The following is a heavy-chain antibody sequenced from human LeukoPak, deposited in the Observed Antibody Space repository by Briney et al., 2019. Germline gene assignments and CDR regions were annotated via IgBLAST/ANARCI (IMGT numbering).Heavy chain of an antibody. CDR2: ISGSGGST. CDR3: AKSYDFWSGYYSAY. J-gene: IGHJ4*02. D-gene: IGHD3-3*01. V-gene: IGHV3-23*01. CDR1: GFTFSSYA. Sequence: GGSLRLSCAASGFTFSSYAMSWVRQATGKGLEWVSAISGSGGSTYYADSVKGRFTISRDNSKNTLYLQMNSLRAEDTAVYYCAKSYDFWSGYYSAYWGQGTLVTVSS.